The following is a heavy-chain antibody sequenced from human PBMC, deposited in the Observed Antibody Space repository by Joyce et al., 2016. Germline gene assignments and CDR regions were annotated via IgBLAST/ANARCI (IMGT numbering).Heavy chain of an antibody. Sequence: QVHLVESGGGLVKPGGSLRLSCAASGFTFTDYYMTWMRQAPGKGPEWVSYINSTGRDINYADSVKGRFTIYRDNAKRSIYLQMNSLRAEDTAVYYCARTARLVDVWGQGTTVTVSS. CDR3: ARTARLVDV. J-gene: IGHJ6*02. D-gene: IGHD6-6*01. CDR1: GFTFTDYY. CDR2: INSTGRDI. V-gene: IGHV3-11*01.